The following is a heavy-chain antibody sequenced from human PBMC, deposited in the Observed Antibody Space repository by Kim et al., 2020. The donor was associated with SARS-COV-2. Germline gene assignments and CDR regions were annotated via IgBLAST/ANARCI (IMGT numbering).Heavy chain of an antibody. CDR3: ARQGSYGMDV. Sequence: TYYNPSLKSRVTISVDTSKNQFSLKLSSVTAADTAVYYCARQGSYGMDVWGQGTTVTVSS. J-gene: IGHJ6*02. V-gene: IGHV4-39*01. CDR2: T.